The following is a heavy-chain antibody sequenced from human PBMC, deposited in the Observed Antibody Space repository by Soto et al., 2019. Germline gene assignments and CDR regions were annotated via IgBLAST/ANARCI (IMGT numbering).Heavy chain of an antibody. J-gene: IGHJ3*02. D-gene: IGHD4-17*01. CDR1: GDSVSINIAA. V-gene: IGHV6-1*01. Sequence: SQTLSLTCAISGDSVSINIAAWNWIRQSPSRGLEWLGRTYYRSKWSNDYAVSVKSRITIKPDTSKNQFSLQLYSVTPEDTAVYYCAKTTPHAFDIWGQGTMVTVSS. CDR3: AKTTPHAFDI. CDR2: TYYRSKWSN.